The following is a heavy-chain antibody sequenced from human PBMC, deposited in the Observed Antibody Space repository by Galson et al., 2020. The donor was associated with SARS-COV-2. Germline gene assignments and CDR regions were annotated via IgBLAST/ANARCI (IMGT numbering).Heavy chain of an antibody. V-gene: IGHV3-9*01. CDR3: AKDMIWFGETYYYGMDV. CDR1: GFTFDDYA. J-gene: IGHJ6*02. D-gene: IGHD3-10*01. CDR2: ISWNSGSI. Sequence: GGSLRLSCAASGFTFDDYAMHWVRQAPGKGLEWVSGISWNSGSIGYADSVKGRFTISRDNAKNSLYLQMNSLRAEDTALYYCAKDMIWFGETYYYGMDVWGQGTTVTVSS.